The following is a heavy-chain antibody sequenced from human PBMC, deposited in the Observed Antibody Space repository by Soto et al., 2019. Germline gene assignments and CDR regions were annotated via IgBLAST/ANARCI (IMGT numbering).Heavy chain of an antibody. J-gene: IGHJ5*02. CDR1: GGSISSYY. V-gene: IGHV4-59*01. Sequence: SETLSLTCTVSGGSISSYYLSWIRQPPGKGLEWIGYIYYSGSTNYNPSLKSRVTISVDTSKNQFSLKLSSVTAADTAVYYCARVSGNYYGSGSYYNVVYWFDPWGQGTLVTVSS. CDR2: IYYSGST. CDR3: ARVSGNYYGSGSYYNVVYWFDP. D-gene: IGHD3-10*01.